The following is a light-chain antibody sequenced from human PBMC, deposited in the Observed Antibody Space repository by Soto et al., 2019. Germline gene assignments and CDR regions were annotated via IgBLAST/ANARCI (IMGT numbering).Light chain of an antibody. CDR2: STS. V-gene: IGKV3-20*01. CDR3: QQYGGSPPGPRYT. J-gene: IGKJ2*01. CDR1: QSVSSTY. Sequence: EIVLTQSPGTLSLSPGERATLSCRASQSVSSTYLAWYQQKPGQAPRLLIYSTSSRATGIPDRFSGSGSGTDFTLTISRLEPEDFAMYYCQQYGGSPPGPRYTFGKGTKLEIK.